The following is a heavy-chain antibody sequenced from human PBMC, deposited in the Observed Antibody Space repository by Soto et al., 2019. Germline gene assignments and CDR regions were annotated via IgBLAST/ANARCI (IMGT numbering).Heavy chain of an antibody. CDR1: GGFVSSGSYY. Sequence: QVPLQQWGAGLLKPSETLSLTCADYGGFVSSGSYYWSWIRQPPGKGLEWIGEMSHSGGTHFNPSLKSQVTISVDTSKNQFSLKMSSVTAADTALYYCARVGRGTATTVVDAFDIWGPGTMVTVSS. CDR2: MSHSGGT. J-gene: IGHJ3*02. D-gene: IGHD1-1*01. CDR3: ARVGRGTATTVVDAFDI. V-gene: IGHV4-34*01.